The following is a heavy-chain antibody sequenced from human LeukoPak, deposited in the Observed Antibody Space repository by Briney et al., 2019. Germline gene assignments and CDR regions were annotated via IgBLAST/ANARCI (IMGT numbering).Heavy chain of an antibody. D-gene: IGHD3-16*02. CDR3: ARLDITFGGGIVNAGSNY. CDR1: GYTFSSYA. Sequence: ASVEVSCKASGYTFSSYAINWVRQAPGQGLEWMGWISGHNGNTNYAQKFQGRVTMTTDTSTNTAYVEVKSLRSDDTAVYYCARLDITFGGGIVNAGSNYWGQGTLVTVSS. V-gene: IGHV1-18*01. CDR2: ISGHNGNT. J-gene: IGHJ4*02.